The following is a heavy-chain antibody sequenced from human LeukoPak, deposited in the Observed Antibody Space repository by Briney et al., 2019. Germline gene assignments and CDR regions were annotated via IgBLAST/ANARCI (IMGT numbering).Heavy chain of an antibody. Sequence: ASVKVSCKASGGTFSSYAISWVRQAPGQGPEWMGGIIPIFGTANYAQKFQGRVTITADESTSTAYMELSSLRSEDTAVYYCARNLKIQLWAFDYWGQGTLVTVSS. J-gene: IGHJ4*02. CDR1: GGTFSSYA. D-gene: IGHD5-18*01. V-gene: IGHV1-69*13. CDR2: IIPIFGTA. CDR3: ARNLKIQLWAFDY.